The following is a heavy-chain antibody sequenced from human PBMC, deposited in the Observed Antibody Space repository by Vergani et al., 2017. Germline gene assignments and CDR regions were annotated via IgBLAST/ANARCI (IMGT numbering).Heavy chain of an antibody. D-gene: IGHD5-18*01. CDR1: GFTFSSYS. CDR3: ARDKDVDTAMVWSYY. Sequence: VQLVESGGGLVQPGGSLRLSCAASGFTFSSYSMHWVRQAPGKGLEGVAVIWYDGSNKYYADSVKGRFTISRDNYKNTLDLQMNSLSAEDTAVYYCARDKDVDTAMVWSYYWGQGTLVTVSS. J-gene: IGHJ4*02. V-gene: IGHV3-33*08. CDR2: IWYDGSNK.